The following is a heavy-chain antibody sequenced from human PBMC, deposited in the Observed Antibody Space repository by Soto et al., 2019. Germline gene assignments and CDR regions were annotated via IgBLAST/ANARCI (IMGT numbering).Heavy chain of an antibody. CDR1: GFTFSSYG. CDR3: ASNIVVVVAAPYYYGMDV. J-gene: IGHJ6*02. D-gene: IGHD2-15*01. V-gene: IGHV3-33*01. CDR2: IWYDGSNK. Sequence: GGSLRLSCAASGFTFSSYGMHWVRQAPGKGLEWVAVIWYDGSNKYYADSVKGRFTISRDNSKNTLYLQMNSLRAEETAVYYCASNIVVVVAAPYYYGMDVWGQGTTVTVSS.